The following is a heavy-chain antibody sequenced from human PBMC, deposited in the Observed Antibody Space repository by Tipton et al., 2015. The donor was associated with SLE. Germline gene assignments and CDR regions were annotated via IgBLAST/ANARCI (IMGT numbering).Heavy chain of an antibody. V-gene: IGHV4-4*02. CDR2: VHHTGGN. CDR1: GLSMTTRPW. J-gene: IGHJ4*02. D-gene: IGHD5-12*01. CDR3: ARQWHGYGDY. Sequence: TLSLTCSVAGLSMTTRPWWTWVRQPPGKGLEWVGEVHHTGGNNYNPSLRSRVTISMDTSKNQFSLKLSSVTAADTAVYYCARQWHGYGDYWGQGTLVTVSS.